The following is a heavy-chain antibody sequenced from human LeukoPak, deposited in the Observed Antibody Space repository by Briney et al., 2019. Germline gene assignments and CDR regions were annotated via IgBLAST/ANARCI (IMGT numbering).Heavy chain of an antibody. V-gene: IGHV3-21*01. CDR3: AKGGSSSPRSTFDY. Sequence: GGSLRLSCAGSGFTFSRYNMNWVRQAPGRGLEWVSSINTNSDYIYHADSVKGRFTISRDNAKNTVYLQMNSLRAEDTAVYYCAKGGSSSPRSTFDYWGQGTLLTVSS. J-gene: IGHJ4*02. CDR2: INTNSDYI. D-gene: IGHD6-13*01. CDR1: GFTFSRYN.